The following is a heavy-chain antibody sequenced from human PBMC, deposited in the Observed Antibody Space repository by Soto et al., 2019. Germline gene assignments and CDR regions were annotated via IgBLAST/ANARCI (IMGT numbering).Heavy chain of an antibody. V-gene: IGHV1-18*01. CDR1: GYTFTSYG. Sequence: QVQLVQSGAEVKKPGASVKVSCKASGYTFTSYGINWVRQAPGQGLEWMGWISAYNGNTNYAQKLQGRVTITTDTSTSTAEMEQRSLRSNDTAVYYFTRDRGDNDGPRFDYWGQGNLVTVSS. J-gene: IGHJ4*02. CDR3: TRDRGDNDGPRFDY. CDR2: ISAYNGNT. D-gene: IGHD5-18*01.